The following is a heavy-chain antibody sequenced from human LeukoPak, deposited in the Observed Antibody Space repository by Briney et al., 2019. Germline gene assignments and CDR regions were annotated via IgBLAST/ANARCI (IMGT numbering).Heavy chain of an antibody. CDR2: VFYSGST. J-gene: IGHJ4*02. V-gene: IGHV4-61*01. CDR3: ARVRYGSGSYYFDN. Sequence: SETLSLTCTVSGGSVSNASYYWSWIRQPPGKGLDWIGYVFYSGSTNYSPSLKSRVTVSVDTSKNQFSLILTSVTAADTAVYYCARVRYGSGSYYFDNWGQGTLVTVSS. CDR1: GGSVSNASYY. D-gene: IGHD3-10*01.